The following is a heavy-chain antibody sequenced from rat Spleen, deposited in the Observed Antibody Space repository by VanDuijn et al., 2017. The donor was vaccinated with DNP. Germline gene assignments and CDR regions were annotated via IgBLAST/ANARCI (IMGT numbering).Heavy chain of an antibody. CDR2: ISTGGGNT. J-gene: IGHJ3*01. CDR3: ARHFYNNYDFDY. Sequence: EVQLVESGGGLVQPGRSLKLSCAASGFTFSNYDMACVRQAPTKGLEWIASISTGGGNTYYRDSVKGRFTISRDNAKNTQYLQMDSLRSEDTATYYCARHFYNNYDFDYWGQGTLVSVSS. D-gene: IGHD1-10*01. V-gene: IGHV5S13*01. CDR1: GFTFSNYD.